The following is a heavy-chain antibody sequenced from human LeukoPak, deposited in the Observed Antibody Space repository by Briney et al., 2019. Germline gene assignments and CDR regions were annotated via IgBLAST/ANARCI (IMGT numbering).Heavy chain of an antibody. D-gene: IGHD3-9*01. V-gene: IGHV1-2*02. CDR3: GRVSRFDLKTQNWFDP. CDR1: GYTFTGYY. J-gene: IGHJ5*02. Sequence: GASVKVSCKASGYTFTGYYMHWVRQAPGQGLEWMGWINPNSGGTNYAQKFQGRVTMTRDTSIGTAYMELSRLRSDDTAVYYCGRVSRFDLKTQNWFDPWGQGTLVTVSS. CDR2: INPNSGGT.